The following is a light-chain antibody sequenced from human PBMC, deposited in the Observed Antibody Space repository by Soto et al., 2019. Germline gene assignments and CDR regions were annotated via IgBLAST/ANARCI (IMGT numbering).Light chain of an antibody. CDR3: QQYNNWPPIT. Sequence: EIVMTQSPANLSVSPGERATLSCRASQSVSSKLAWYQQKPGQAPRLLIYGASTRATGIPARFSGSGSGTAFTLTISSLQSEDFAVYYCQQYNNWPPITFGQGTRLEIK. J-gene: IGKJ5*01. CDR2: GAS. V-gene: IGKV3-15*01. CDR1: QSVSSK.